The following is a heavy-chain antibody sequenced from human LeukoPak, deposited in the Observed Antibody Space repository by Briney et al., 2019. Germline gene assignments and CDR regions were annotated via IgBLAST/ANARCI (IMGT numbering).Heavy chain of an antibody. V-gene: IGHV3-15*01. CDR2: IKSKTDGGTT. J-gene: IGHJ4*02. D-gene: IGHD2-8*01. CDR1: GFTFSNAW. Sequence: GGSLRLSCAASGFTFSNAWMSWVRQAPGKGLEWVGRIKSKTDGGTTDYAAPVKGRFTISRDDSKNTLYLQMNSLKTEDTAVYYCTTTAEYCTNGVCLERRDPGPPDYWGQGTLVTVSS. CDR3: TTTAEYCTNGVCLERRDPGPPDY.